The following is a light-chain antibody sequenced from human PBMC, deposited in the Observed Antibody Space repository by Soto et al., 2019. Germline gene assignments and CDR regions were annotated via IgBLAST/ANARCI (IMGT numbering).Light chain of an antibody. J-gene: IGLJ1*01. Sequence: QSVLTQPPSASGTPGQSVTISCSGSSSNIGDNTVNWYQQLPGTAPKLLMYSNDQRWSGVPDRFSGSKSGTSASLAISGLQSEDEADYYCSSYGGANILYVFGTGTKLTVL. V-gene: IGLV1-44*01. CDR1: SSNIGDNT. CDR3: SSYGGANILYV. CDR2: SND.